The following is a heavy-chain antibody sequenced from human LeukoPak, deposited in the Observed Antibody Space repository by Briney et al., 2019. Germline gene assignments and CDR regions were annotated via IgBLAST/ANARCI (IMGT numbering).Heavy chain of an antibody. D-gene: IGHD6-19*01. V-gene: IGHV3-48*03. J-gene: IGHJ4*02. CDR3: ARVVSSGWRNFDY. CDR1: GFTFSSYE. Sequence: GSLRLSCAASGFTFSSYEMNWVRQAPGKGLEWVSYISSSGSTIYYADSVKGRFTISRDNAKNSLYLQMNSLRAEDTAVYYCARVVSSGWRNFDYWGQGTLVTVSS. CDR2: ISSSGSTI.